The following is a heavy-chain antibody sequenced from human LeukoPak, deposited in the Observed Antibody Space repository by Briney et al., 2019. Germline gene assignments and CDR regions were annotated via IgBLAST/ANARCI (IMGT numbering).Heavy chain of an antibody. Sequence: SETLSLTCTVSGGSISSYYWSWIRQPPGKGLEWIGYIYYSGSTNYNPSLKSRVTISVDTSKNQFSLKLSSVTAADTAVYYCAGNYDFWSGYPYYYYYYMDVWGKGTTVTVSS. CDR3: AGNYDFWSGYPYYYYYYMDV. CDR2: IYYSGST. J-gene: IGHJ6*03. CDR1: GGSISSYY. V-gene: IGHV4-59*01. D-gene: IGHD3-3*01.